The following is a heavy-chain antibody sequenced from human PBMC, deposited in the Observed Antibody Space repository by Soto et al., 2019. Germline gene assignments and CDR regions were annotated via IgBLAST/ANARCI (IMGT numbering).Heavy chain of an antibody. Sequence: ESLKISCKRSGYNFAAYWIAWVRQMPWKGLELMGIIYPSDSDTRYRPSFQGQVTISADKSISSAYLQWSSLRASDTAMYYCARGGVSTRTFDYWGQGTPVTVSS. V-gene: IGHV5-51*01. D-gene: IGHD3-3*01. CDR1: GYNFAAYW. CDR2: IYPSDSDT. J-gene: IGHJ4*02. CDR3: ARGGVSTRTFDY.